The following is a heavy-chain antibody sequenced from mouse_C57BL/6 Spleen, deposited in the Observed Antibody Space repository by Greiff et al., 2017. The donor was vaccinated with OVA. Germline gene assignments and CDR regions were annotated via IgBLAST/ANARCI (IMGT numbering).Heavy chain of an antibody. V-gene: IGHV1-50*01. Sequence: VQLQQPGAELVKPGASVKLSCKASGYTFTSYWMQWVKQRPGQGLEWIGEIDPSDSYTNYNQKFKGKATLTVDTSSSTAYMQLSSLTSEDSAVYYCAMGGPYFDYWGQGTTLTVSS. CDR2: IDPSDSYT. D-gene: IGHD4-1*01. CDR1: GYTFTSYW. J-gene: IGHJ2*01. CDR3: AMGGPYFDY.